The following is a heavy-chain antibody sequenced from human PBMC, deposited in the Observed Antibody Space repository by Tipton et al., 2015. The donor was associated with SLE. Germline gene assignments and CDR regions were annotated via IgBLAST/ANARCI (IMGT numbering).Heavy chain of an antibody. CDR3: AQAEASGWYSNRPPKYFQH. J-gene: IGHJ1*01. CDR2: IYGGDST. CDR1: GFTFTNYA. D-gene: IGHD6-19*01. V-gene: IGHV3-23*03. Sequence: SLRLSCAASGFTFTNYAMTWVRQAPGKGLEWVSVIYGGDSTYYADSVKGRFTISRDNSENTLYLQMSSLRAEDTAIYYCAQAEASGWYSNRPPKYFQHWGQGTLVTVS.